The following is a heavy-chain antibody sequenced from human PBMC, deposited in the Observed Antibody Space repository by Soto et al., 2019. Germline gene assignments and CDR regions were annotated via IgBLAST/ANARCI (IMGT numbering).Heavy chain of an antibody. J-gene: IGHJ3*02. CDR2: IYYSGST. D-gene: IGHD3-16*01. CDR3: ARLGGAGAFDI. CDR1: GGSISSSSYY. Sequence: ASETLSLTCTVSGGSISSSSYYWGWIRQPPGKGLEWIGSIYYSGSTYYNPSLKSRVTISVDTSKNQFSLKLSSVTAADTAVYYCARLGGAGAFDIWGQGTMVTVSS. V-gene: IGHV4-39*01.